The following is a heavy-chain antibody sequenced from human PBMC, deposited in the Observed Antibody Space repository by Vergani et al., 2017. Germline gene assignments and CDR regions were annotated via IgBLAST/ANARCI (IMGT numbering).Heavy chain of an antibody. CDR3: ARINYYGSSGYSLTRWHNWFDP. V-gene: IGHV3-15*07. CDR1: GFSFRNAW. Sequence: EVQLVESGGGIVKPGGSLRLSCVASGFSFRNAWMNWVRRTPGKGLEWVGRIKSTFDRGTTDYAAAVKGRFTISRDDSKNPLFLQMNSLRAEDTALYYCARINYYGSSGYSLTRWHNWFDPWGQGTLITFSS. CDR2: IKSTFDRGTT. J-gene: IGHJ5*02. D-gene: IGHD3-22*01.